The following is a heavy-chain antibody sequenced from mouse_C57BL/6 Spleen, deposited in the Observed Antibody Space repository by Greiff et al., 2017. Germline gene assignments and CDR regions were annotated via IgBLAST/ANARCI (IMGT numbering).Heavy chain of an antibody. J-gene: IGHJ1*03. D-gene: IGHD1-1*01. CDR2: IDPEDGDT. CDR1: GYTFTSYW. CDR3: TPYGSSYIGYFDV. V-gene: IGHV14-1*01. Sequence: EVQLQQPGAELVKPGASVKLSCKASGYTFTSYWMHWVKQRPGQGLEWIGRIDPEDGDTEYAPKFQGKATMTADTSSNTAYLQLSSLTSEDTAVYYCTPYGSSYIGYFDVWGTGTTVTVSS.